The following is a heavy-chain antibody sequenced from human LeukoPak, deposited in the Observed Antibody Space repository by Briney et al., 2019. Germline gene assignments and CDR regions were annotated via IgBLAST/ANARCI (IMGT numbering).Heavy chain of an antibody. V-gene: IGHV1-69*01. Sequence: SVKVSCKASGGTFSSYAISWVRQAPGQGLEWMGGIIPIFGTANYAQKFQGRVTITADESTSTAYMELSSLRSEDTAVYYCAREYCSSTSCYTKEGYYFDYWGQGTLVTVSS. CDR1: GGTFSSYA. CDR3: AREYCSSTSCYTKEGYYFDY. D-gene: IGHD2-2*02. J-gene: IGHJ4*02. CDR2: IIPIFGTA.